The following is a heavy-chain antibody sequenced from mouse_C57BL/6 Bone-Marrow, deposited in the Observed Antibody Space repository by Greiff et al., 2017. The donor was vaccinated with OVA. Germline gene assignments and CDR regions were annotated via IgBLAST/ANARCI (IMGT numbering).Heavy chain of an antibody. J-gene: IGHJ2*01. V-gene: IGHV1-50*01. Sequence: QVQLQQPGAELVKPGASVKLSCKASGYTFTSYWMQWVKQRPGQGLEWIGEIDPSDSYTNYNQKFKGKATLTVDTSSSTAYMQLSSLTSEDSAVYYCAREGAWWGDSFDYWGQGTTLTVSS. CDR1: GYTFTSYW. CDR2: IDPSDSYT. D-gene: IGHD1-1*02. CDR3: AREGAWWGDSFDY.